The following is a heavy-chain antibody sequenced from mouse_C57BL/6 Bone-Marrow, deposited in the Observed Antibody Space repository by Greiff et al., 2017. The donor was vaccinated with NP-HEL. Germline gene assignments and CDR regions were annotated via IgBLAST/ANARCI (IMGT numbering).Heavy chain of an antibody. D-gene: IGHD1-1*01. J-gene: IGHJ2*01. Sequence: DVKLVESGGGLVKPGGSLKLSCAASGFTFSDYGMHWVRQAPEKGLEWVAYISSGSSTIYYADTVKGRFTISRDNAKNTLFLQMTSLRSEDTAMYYCARIYYYGSFDYWGQGTTLTVSS. CDR3: ARIYYYGSFDY. CDR2: ISSGSSTI. V-gene: IGHV5-17*01. CDR1: GFTFSDYG.